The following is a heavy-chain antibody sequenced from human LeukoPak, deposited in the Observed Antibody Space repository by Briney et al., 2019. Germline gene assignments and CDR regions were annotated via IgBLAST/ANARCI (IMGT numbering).Heavy chain of an antibody. CDR2: IYYSGST. V-gene: IGHV4-31*03. D-gene: IGHD3-3*01. CDR3: ASSPRESGYYYFDY. Sequence: SETLSLTCTVSGGSISSGGYYWSWIRQHPGKGLEWIGYIYYSGSTYYNPSLKSRVTMSVDTSKNHFSLKLSSVTAADTAVYYCASSPRESGYYYFDYRGQGTLVTVSS. CDR1: GGSISSGGYY. J-gene: IGHJ4*02.